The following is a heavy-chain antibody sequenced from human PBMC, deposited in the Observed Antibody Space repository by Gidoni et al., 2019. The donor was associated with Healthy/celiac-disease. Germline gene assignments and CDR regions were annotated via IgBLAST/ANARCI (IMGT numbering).Heavy chain of an antibody. Sequence: QVQLVESGGGLVKPGGSLRLSCAASGFTFCAYYMSWIRQAPGKGLEWVSYISSSGSTIYYADSVKGRYTISRDNAKNSLYLQMNSLRAEDTAVYYCARERYYYDSSGTPSDYWGQGTLVTVSS. V-gene: IGHV3-11*01. CDR2: ISSSGSTI. CDR1: GFTFCAYY. D-gene: IGHD3-22*01. J-gene: IGHJ4*02. CDR3: ARERYYYDSSGTPSDY.